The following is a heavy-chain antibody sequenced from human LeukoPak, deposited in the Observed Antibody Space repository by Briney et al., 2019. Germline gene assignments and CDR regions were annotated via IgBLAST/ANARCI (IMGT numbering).Heavy chain of an antibody. CDR1: GGTFSTYA. V-gene: IGHV1-69*01. CDR2: IIPIFSTP. Sequence: SVKVSCKASGGTFSTYAINWVRQAPGQGLEWMGGIIPIFSTPNYAQNFQGRVTITADESTSTAYMELSSLRSEDTAVYYCARGPETAWNYDTSGYPYYFDYWGQGTLVTVSS. CDR3: ARGPETAWNYDTSGYPYYFDY. D-gene: IGHD3-22*01. J-gene: IGHJ4*02.